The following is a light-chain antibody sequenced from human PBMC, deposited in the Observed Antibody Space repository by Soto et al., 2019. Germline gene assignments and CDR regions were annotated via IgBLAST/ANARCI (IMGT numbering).Light chain of an antibody. CDR2: AAS. J-gene: IGKJ2*01. CDR1: QSISTY. CDR3: QQCYNIPYT. Sequence: DIQMTQSPSSLPASVGDRVTLTCRASQSISTYLNWYQQKPGKAPKLLIYAASSLQIGVPSRLSGSGSGRDFTLTISSLQPEEFATYYCQQCYNIPYTFGQGTKLEIK. V-gene: IGKV1-39*01.